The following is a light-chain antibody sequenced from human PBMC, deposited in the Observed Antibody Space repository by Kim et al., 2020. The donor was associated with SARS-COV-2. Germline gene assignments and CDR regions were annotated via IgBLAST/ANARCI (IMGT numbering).Light chain of an antibody. V-gene: IGLV3-1*01. CDR3: QAWDNTWV. J-gene: IGLJ3*02. Sequence: SSELTQPPSVSVSPGQTVSITCSGDKLGDKYSSWYQQQPGQAPVLVIYQDTKRPSGIPERFSGSNSGNTATLTISGAQPMDEADYYCQAWDNTWVFGGGTQLTVL. CDR1: KLGDKY. CDR2: QDT.